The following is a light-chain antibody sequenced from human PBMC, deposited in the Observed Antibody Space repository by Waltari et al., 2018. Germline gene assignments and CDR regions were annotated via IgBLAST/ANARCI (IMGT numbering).Light chain of an antibody. CDR1: QGIYSY. V-gene: IGKV1-9*01. J-gene: IGKJ1*01. Sequence: DIQLTQSPSFLSASVGDRVTITCRASQGIYSYLGWYQQKPGKAPKLLIYAASTLHSGVPSRFSVSGSGTEFTLTISRLQPEDFATYYCQQLNNYPPWTFGQGTNVEIK. CDR2: AAS. CDR3: QQLNNYPPWT.